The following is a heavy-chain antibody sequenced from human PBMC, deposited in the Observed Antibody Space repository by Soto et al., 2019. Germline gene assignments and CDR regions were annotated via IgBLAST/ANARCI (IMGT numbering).Heavy chain of an antibody. Sequence: QVQLVQSGAEVKKPGASVMVSCKASGYTFTDYTMHWVRQAPGQRLEWMGWINAGNGNTQYSQKFQGRVTITRDTSASTAYMALSSLTSEDTAVYYCARHHSVSGSDLDYWGQGTLVTVSS. J-gene: IGHJ4*02. CDR3: ARHHSVSGSDLDY. D-gene: IGHD3-10*01. CDR2: INAGNGNT. V-gene: IGHV1-3*01. CDR1: GYTFTDYT.